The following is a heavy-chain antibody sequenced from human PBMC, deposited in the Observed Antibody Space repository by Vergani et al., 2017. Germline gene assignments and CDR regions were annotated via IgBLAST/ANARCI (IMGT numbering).Heavy chain of an antibody. CDR3: AKDRYYDFWSGLGYMDV. Sequence: EVQLVESGGGLVQPGRSLRLSCAASGFTFDDYAMHWVRQAPGKGLEWVSGISWTSGSIGYADSVKGPFTISRDNAKNSLYLQMNSLRAEDTALYYCAKDRYYDFWSGLGYMDVWGKGTTVTVSS. CDR2: ISWTSGSI. J-gene: IGHJ6*03. V-gene: IGHV3-9*01. CDR1: GFTFDDYA. D-gene: IGHD3-3*01.